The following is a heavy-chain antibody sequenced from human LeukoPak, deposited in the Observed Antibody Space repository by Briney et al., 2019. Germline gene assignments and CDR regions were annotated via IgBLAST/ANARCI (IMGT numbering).Heavy chain of an antibody. V-gene: IGHV1-18*01. CDR1: GHTFDYG. D-gene: IGHD6-19*01. CDR2: ISAYNAYT. Sequence: ASVKVSCTAPGHTFDYGVSWVRQAPGQGLEWMGWISAYNAYTNYPQKVQGRVTMTTDTTTSTVYMELRGLRSDDTAVYYCAIGVAGTHFDYWGQGTLVTVSS. J-gene: IGHJ4*02. CDR3: AIGVAGTHFDY.